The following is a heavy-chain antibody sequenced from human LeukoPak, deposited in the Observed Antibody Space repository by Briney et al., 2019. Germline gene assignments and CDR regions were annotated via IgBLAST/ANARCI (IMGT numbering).Heavy chain of an antibody. CDR1: GGSFSGYY. CDR2: IYYSGST. D-gene: IGHD1-1*01. J-gene: IGHJ4*02. V-gene: IGHV4-59*01. Sequence: SETLSLTCAVYGGSFSGYYWSWIRQPPGKGLEWIGYIYYSGSTNYNPSLKSRVTISVDTSKNQFSLKLSSVTAADTAVYYCARTLPTGNFDYWGQGTLVTVSS. CDR3: ARTLPTGNFDY.